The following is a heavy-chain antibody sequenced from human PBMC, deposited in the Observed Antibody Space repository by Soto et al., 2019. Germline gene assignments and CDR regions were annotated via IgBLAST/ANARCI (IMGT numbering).Heavy chain of an antibody. J-gene: IGHJ5*02. CDR2: IDPSDSQT. Sequence: PGESLKISCKGSGYSFAGYWITWVRQMPGKGLEWMGRIDPSDSQTYYSPSFRGHVTISAAKSITTVFLQWSSLRASDPAVWYGAGKIFGYDSGRSFQYYSDPWGQGTLVTVSA. CDR3: AGKIFGYDSGRSFQYYSDP. V-gene: IGHV5-10-1*01. CDR1: GYSFAGYW. D-gene: IGHD2-15*01.